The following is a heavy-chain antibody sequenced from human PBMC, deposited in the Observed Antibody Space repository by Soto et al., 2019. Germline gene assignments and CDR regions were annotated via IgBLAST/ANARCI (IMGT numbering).Heavy chain of an antibody. V-gene: IGHV4-34*01. J-gene: IGHJ4*02. CDR1: GGSFSGYY. CDR3: ERGLRFVDILTGYGYYFDY. Sequence: SETLSLTCAVYGGSFSGYYWSWIRQPPGKGLEWIGEINHSGSTNYNPSLKSRVTISVDTSKNQFSLKLSSVTAADTAVYYCERGLRFVDILTGYGYYFDYWGQATLVPVSS. D-gene: IGHD3-9*01. CDR2: INHSGST.